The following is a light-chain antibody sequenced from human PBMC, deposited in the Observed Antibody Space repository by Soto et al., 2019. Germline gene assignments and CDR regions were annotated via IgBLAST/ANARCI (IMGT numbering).Light chain of an antibody. Sequence: QSVLTQPPSVSGAPGQRVTISCTGSSSNIGAGYDVHWYQQLPGTAPKLLIYGSTNRPSGVPDRFSGSKSGTSASLAITGLQAEDEGDYYCQSSDSSLSGWVFGGGTKLTVL. CDR3: QSSDSSLSGWV. CDR2: GST. CDR1: SSNIGAGYD. J-gene: IGLJ3*02. V-gene: IGLV1-40*01.